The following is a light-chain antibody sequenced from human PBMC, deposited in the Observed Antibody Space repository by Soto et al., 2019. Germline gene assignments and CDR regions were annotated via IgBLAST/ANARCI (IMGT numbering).Light chain of an antibody. CDR2: AAS. CDR3: QQSYSTPLT. Sequence: DIQMTQSPSSLSASVGDRVTITCRASQSISSYLNWYQQKPGKAPRLLIYAASSLQSGVPSRFRGSGSGTDFTLTISGLQPEDVATYYCQQSYSTPLTFGQGTTVEIK. J-gene: IGKJ1*01. V-gene: IGKV1-39*01. CDR1: QSISSY.